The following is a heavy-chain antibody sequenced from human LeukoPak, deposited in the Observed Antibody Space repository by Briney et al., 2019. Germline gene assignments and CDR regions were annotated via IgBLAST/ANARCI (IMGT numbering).Heavy chain of an antibody. D-gene: IGHD3-22*01. Sequence: GRSLRLACAASGFTFSNYALYWVRQAPGKGLEWVAVISYDGSNKYSADSVKCRFTISRDNSKSTLYLQMNSLRAEDTAVYYCARGLAYYYDSSAYFLDYWGQGTLVTVSS. CDR2: ISYDGSNK. V-gene: IGHV3-30*04. CDR1: GFTFSNYA. J-gene: IGHJ4*02. CDR3: ARGLAYYYDSSAYFLDY.